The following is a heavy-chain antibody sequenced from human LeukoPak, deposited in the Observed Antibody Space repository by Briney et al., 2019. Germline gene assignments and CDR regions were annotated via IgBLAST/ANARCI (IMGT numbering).Heavy chain of an antibody. CDR1: GFTFISFD. Sequence: GGSLRLSCAASGFTFISFDMSWVRQAPGKGLEWVSAISGSGGSTSYADSVKGRFTISRDNSKNTLYLQMNSRRAADTAVYYCAKDILIAATGRYYYYYGTDVWLQGTTVSVRS. CDR2: ISGSGGST. V-gene: IGHV3-23*01. D-gene: IGHD6-13*01. J-gene: IGHJ6*01. CDR3: AKDILIAATGRYYYYYGTDV.